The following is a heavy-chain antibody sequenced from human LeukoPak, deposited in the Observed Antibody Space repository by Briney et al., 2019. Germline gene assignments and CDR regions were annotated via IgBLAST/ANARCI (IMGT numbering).Heavy chain of an antibody. CDR3: ARVGIIAVAGPFDY. V-gene: IGHV1-69*01. D-gene: IGHD6-19*01. J-gene: IGHJ4*02. Sequence: KISCKGSGYSFTSYWIGWVRQAPGQGLEWMGGIIPIFGTANYAQKFQGRVTITADESTSTAYMELSSLRSEDTAVYYCARVGIIAVAGPFDYWGQGTLVTVSS. CDR1: GYSFTSYW. CDR2: IIPIFGTA.